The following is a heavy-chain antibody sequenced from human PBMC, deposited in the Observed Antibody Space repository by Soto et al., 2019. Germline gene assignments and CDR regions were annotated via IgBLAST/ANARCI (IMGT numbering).Heavy chain of an antibody. CDR1: GGKCAGFG. J-gene: IGHJ4*02. D-gene: IGHD2-2*01. CDR2: IDPTDSYA. Sequence: GQSMKIWCSVSGGKCAGFGSSRVRQMTGKGLEWMGRIDPTDSYANYSSSFQGHVTFSVDRSINTAYLQWSSLKAPDTAVYYCARLHSTHWTYGQLDYWRQGTVDTVSS. CDR3: ARLHSTHWTYGQLDY. V-gene: IGHV5-10-1*01.